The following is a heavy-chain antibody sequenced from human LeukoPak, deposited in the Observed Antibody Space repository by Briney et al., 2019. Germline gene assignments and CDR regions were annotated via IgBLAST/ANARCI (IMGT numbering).Heavy chain of an antibody. J-gene: IGHJ4*02. CDR2: IYYSGSA. D-gene: IGHD6-13*01. V-gene: IGHV4-39*01. CDR3: ARHWNFGSSLNFDY. Sequence: SSETLSLTCTVSGGSISSSSYYWGWIRQPPGKGLEWIGGIYYSGSAYYNPSLKSRVTISVDTSKNQFSLKLSSVTAADTAVYYCARHWNFGSSLNFDYWGQGTLVTVSS. CDR1: GGSISSSSYY.